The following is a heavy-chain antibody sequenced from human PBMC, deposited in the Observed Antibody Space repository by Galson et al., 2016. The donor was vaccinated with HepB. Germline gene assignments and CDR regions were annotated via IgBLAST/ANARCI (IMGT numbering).Heavy chain of an antibody. CDR2: IYYSGST. Sequence: SETLSLTCTVSGGSISSYYWSWIRQPPGKGLEWIGYIYYSGSTNYNPSLKSRVTISVDTSKNQFSLKLSSVTAADTAVYYCAGAANYYYYGMDVWGKGTTVTGSS. CDR3: AGAANYYYYGMDV. V-gene: IGHV4-59*01. CDR1: GGSISSYY. J-gene: IGHJ6*04.